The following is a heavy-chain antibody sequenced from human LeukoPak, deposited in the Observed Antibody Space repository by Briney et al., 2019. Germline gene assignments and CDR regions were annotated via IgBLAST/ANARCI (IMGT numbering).Heavy chain of an antibody. CDR1: GFIFSNYW. V-gene: IGHV3-74*01. D-gene: IGHD4-17*01. CDR2: INSDGSIT. Sequence: GGSLRLSCAASGFIFSNYWMHWVRQAPGKGLMWVSRINSDGSITTYADFVKGRFTISRDNDRNTLYLQMNSLRAEDTAVYYCASISVTTVYFDYWGQGTLVTVSS. CDR3: ASISVTTVYFDY. J-gene: IGHJ4*02.